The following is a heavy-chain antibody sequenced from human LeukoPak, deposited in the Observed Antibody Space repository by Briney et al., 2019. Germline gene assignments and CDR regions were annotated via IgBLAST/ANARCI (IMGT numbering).Heavy chain of an antibody. D-gene: IGHD3-10*01. Sequence: GGSLRLSCAASGFTFSDTWMTWVRQAPGKGLEWVSLIYSGGSTYSADSVKGRFTISRDNSKNTLHLQMNSLRVEDTAVYYCARDTDYYGSGRHGYFDHWGQGTLVTVSS. CDR2: IYSGGST. V-gene: IGHV3-66*01. CDR1: GFTFSDTW. J-gene: IGHJ1*01. CDR3: ARDTDYYGSGRHGYFDH.